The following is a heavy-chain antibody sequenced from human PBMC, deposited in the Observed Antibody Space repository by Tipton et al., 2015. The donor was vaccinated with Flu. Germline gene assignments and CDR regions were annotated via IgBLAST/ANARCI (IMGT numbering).Heavy chain of an antibody. D-gene: IGHD6-6*01. V-gene: IGHV3-33*01. Sequence: RSLRLSCAASGFTFSSYDIHWVRQAPGKGLEWVAVIWFDGSNKDYADSVKGRFTISRDNSKNTLYLQMNSLRAEDTAVYYCARKRKSSSGGGTFDIWGQGTMVTVSS. CDR1: GFTFSSYD. J-gene: IGHJ3*02. CDR3: ARKRKSSSGGGTFDI. CDR2: IWFDGSNK.